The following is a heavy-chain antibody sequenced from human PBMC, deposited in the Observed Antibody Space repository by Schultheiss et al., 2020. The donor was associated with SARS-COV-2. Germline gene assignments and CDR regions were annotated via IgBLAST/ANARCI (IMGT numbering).Heavy chain of an antibody. D-gene: IGHD5-18*01. CDR1: GGSISSSSYY. Sequence: SETLSLTCTVSGGSISSSSYYWGWIRQPPGKGLEWIGSIYYSGSTYYNPSLKSRVTISLDTSKNQFSLKLSSVTAADTAMYYCARQAGYSSGLGFDYWGQGTLVTVAS. J-gene: IGHJ4*02. CDR3: ARQAGYSSGLGFDY. V-gene: IGHV4-39*01. CDR2: IYYSGST.